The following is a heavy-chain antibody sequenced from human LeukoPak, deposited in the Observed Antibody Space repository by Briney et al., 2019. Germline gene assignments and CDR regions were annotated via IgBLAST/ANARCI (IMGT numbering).Heavy chain of an antibody. J-gene: IGHJ4*02. CDR2: INHSGST. CDR3: ARQRELWFGELLYPSYFDY. CDR1: GGSFSGYY. V-gene: IGHV4-34*01. D-gene: IGHD3-10*01. Sequence: SETLSLTCAVYGGSFSGYYWSWIRQPPGKGLEWIGEINHSGSTNYNPSLKSRVTISVDTSKNQFSLKLSSVTAADTAVYYCARQRELWFGELLYPSYFDYWGQGTLVTVSS.